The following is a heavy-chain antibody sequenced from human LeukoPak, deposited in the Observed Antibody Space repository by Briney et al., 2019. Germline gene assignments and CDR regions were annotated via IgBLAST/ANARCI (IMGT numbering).Heavy chain of an antibody. CDR2: ISSGSSAI. CDR1: GFTFSGYS. Sequence: PGGSLRLSCAASGFTFSGYSMNWVRQAPGKGLEWVSYISSGSSAIYYADSVKGRFTISRDNAKNSLYLQMNSLRAEDTAVYYCARGRADYNFDYWGQGTLVTDSS. CDR3: ARGRADYNFDY. J-gene: IGHJ4*02. D-gene: IGHD4-11*01. V-gene: IGHV3-48*01.